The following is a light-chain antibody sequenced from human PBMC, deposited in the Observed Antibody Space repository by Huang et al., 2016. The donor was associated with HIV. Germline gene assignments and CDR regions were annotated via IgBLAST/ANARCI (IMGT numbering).Light chain of an antibody. Sequence: IQLTQSPSSLSASVGDRVTITCRASQDINSHLAWYQQKPGKAPKLLIYAASTLESGVPSRFSGSGSGADFTLTINNLQPEDFAAYYCLQLYNYPGTFGPGTNVDV. CDR2: AAS. CDR3: LQLYNYPGT. CDR1: QDINSH. V-gene: IGKV1-9*01. J-gene: IGKJ3*01.